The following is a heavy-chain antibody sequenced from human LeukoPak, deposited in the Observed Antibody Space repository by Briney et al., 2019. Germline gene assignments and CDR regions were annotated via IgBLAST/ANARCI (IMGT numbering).Heavy chain of an antibody. V-gene: IGHV5-51*01. CDR2: IYPGDSDT. CDR1: GYSFTNYW. D-gene: IGHD2/OR15-2a*01. CDR3: ARAGYSNRWDGVDY. Sequence: GESLKISCKGSGYSFTNYWIGWVRQMPGKGLEFMGIIYPGDSDTRYSPSFQGQVTISVDKSINTAYLQWSSLKASDSAMYYCARAGYSNRWDGVDYWGQGTLVTVS. J-gene: IGHJ4*02.